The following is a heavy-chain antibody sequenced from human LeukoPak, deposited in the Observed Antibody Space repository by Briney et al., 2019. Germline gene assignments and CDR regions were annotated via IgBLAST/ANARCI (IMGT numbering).Heavy chain of an antibody. CDR3: ARSTVTTGDY. CDR1: GFTFSSYS. CDR2: ISSSSSTI. J-gene: IGHJ4*02. D-gene: IGHD4-17*01. Sequence: GGSLRLSGAASGFTFSSYSMNWVRQAPGKGLEWVSYISSSSSTIYYADSVKGRFTISRDNAKNSLYLQMNSLRAEDTAVYYCARSTVTTGDYWGQGTLVTVSS. V-gene: IGHV3-48*01.